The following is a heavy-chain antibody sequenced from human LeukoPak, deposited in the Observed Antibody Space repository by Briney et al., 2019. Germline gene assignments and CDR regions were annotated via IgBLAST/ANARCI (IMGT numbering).Heavy chain of an antibody. J-gene: IGHJ4*02. V-gene: IGHV3-53*01. Sequence: GGSLRLSCAASGLTVSGNYMTWVRQAPGKGLEWVSTIYTDGGTYYADSVKGRFTISRDESNNILYLQMNSLRGDDTAVYYCATRRRLSDYWGQGTLVTVSP. D-gene: IGHD2/OR15-2a*01. CDR3: ATRRRLSDY. CDR1: GLTVSGNY. CDR2: IYTDGGT.